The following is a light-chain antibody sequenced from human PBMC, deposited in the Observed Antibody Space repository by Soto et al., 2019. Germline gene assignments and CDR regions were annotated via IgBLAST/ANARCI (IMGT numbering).Light chain of an antibody. CDR3: SSYAVYKWI. CDR2: HVT. V-gene: IGLV2-23*02. J-gene: IGLJ2*01. Sequence: QSALTQPASVSGSPGQSITISCTGTSNDVGGYNLVSWYQHRPRKAPKLIIDHVTDRPSGVSSRFSGSKSGNTASLTISDLQAHDEADYYCSSYAVYKWIFGGGTKLTVL. CDR1: SNDVGGYNL.